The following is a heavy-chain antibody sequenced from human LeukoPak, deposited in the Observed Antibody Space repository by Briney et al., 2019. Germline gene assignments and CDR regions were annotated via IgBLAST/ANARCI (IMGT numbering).Heavy chain of an antibody. V-gene: IGHV4-34*01. Sequence: SETLSLTCAVSGGSFSGYYWSWIRQPPGKGLEWIGEINDIGNTNYYPSLRSRVTISVDTSKNQFSLSLTSATAADTAVYFCARLGSVGYYNYQYMDIWGNGTTVTVSS. J-gene: IGHJ6*03. CDR2: INDIGNT. CDR1: GGSFSGYY. D-gene: IGHD3-10*01. CDR3: ARLGSVGYYNYQYMDI.